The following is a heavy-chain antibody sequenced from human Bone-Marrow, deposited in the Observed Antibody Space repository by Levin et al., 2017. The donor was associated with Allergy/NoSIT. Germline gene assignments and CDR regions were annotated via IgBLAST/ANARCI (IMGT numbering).Heavy chain of an antibody. D-gene: IGHD5-18*01. J-gene: IGHJ4*02. CDR3: ARSAYNYGPRGPFDY. Sequence: ASVKVSCKASTYTFTGYFIHWVRQAPGQGLEWMGWINPDTGETKYAQKFQGRVTMTRDTSISTAYMELTRLTSDDRAIYYCARSAYNYGPRGPFDYWGQGTPVTVSS. V-gene: IGHV1-2*02. CDR2: INPDTGET. CDR1: TYTFTGYF.